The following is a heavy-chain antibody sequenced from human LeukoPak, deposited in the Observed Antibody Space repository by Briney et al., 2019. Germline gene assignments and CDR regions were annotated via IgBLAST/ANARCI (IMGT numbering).Heavy chain of an antibody. CDR1: GYTFTSYD. Sequence: GASVTVSCKASGYTFTSYDINWVRPATGQGLEWMGWMNPNSGNTGYAQKFQGRDTMPRHTSISTAYMELSSLRSEDTGVYYCARAQVEPAEKWFDPWGEGTLVTVSS. CDR3: ARAQVEPAEKWFDP. CDR2: MNPNSGNT. D-gene: IGHD1-1*01. V-gene: IGHV1-8*01. J-gene: IGHJ5*02.